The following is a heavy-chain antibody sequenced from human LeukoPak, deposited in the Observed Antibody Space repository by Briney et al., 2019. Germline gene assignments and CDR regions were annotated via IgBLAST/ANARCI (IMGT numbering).Heavy chain of an antibody. V-gene: IGHV4-4*02. CDR3: ARLGSGFPFFDY. D-gene: IGHD3-22*01. CDR2: IYHSGST. CDR1: GGSISSSNW. Sequence: SETLSLTCAVSGGSISSSNWWSWVRQPPGKGLEWIGEIYHSGSTNYNPSLKSRVTISVDKSKNQFSLQLSSATAADTAVYYCARLGSGFPFFDYWGQGTLVTVSS. J-gene: IGHJ4*02.